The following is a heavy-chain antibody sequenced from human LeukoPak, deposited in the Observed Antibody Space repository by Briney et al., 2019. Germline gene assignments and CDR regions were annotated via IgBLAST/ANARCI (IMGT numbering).Heavy chain of an antibody. CDR3: ARYHRVVVVPAASFDY. Sequence: GGSLRLSCAATGFTFSSYSMNWVRQAPGKGLEWVSSISSSSSYIYYADSVKGRFTISRDNAKNSLYLQMNSLRAEDTAVYYCARYHRVVVVPAASFDYWGQGTLVTVSS. J-gene: IGHJ4*02. CDR2: ISSSSSYI. CDR1: GFTFSSYS. V-gene: IGHV3-21*01. D-gene: IGHD2-2*01.